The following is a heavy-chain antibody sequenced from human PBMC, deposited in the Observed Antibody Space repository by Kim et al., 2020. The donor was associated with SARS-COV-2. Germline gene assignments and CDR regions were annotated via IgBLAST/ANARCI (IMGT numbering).Heavy chain of an antibody. CDR2: IIPILGIA. D-gene: IGHD5-18*01. Sequence: SVKVSCKASGGTFSSYAISWVRQAPGQGLEWMGRIIPILGIANYAQKFQGRVTITADKSTSTAYMELSSLRSEDTAVYYCARGARQGVNDPNGYDYWGQ. J-gene: IGHJ4*02. CDR3: ARGARQGVNDPNGYDY. CDR1: GGTFSSYA. V-gene: IGHV1-69*04.